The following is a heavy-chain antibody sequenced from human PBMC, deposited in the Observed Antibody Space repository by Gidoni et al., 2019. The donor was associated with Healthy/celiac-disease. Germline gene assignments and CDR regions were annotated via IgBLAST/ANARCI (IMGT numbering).Heavy chain of an antibody. V-gene: IGHV3-30-3*01. Sequence: QVQLVESGGGVVQPGRSLRLPCAASGFTFSSYAMHWVRQAPGKGLEWVAVISYDGSNKYYADSVKGRFTISRDNSKNTLYLQMNSLRAEDTAVYYCARWEMALDYWGQGTLVTVSS. CDR1: GFTFSSYA. D-gene: IGHD1-26*01. CDR3: ARWEMALDY. J-gene: IGHJ4*02. CDR2: ISYDGSNK.